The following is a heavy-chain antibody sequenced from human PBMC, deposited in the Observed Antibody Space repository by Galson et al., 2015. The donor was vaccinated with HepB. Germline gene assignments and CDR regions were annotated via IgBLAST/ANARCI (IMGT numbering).Heavy chain of an antibody. V-gene: IGHV3-23*01. CDR1: GFTFSSYA. CDR2: ISGSGGST. CDR3: AKWRSSGRNVDY. D-gene: IGHD6-19*01. Sequence: SLRLSCAASGFTFSSYAMSWVRQAPGKGLEWVSAISGSGGSTYYADSVKGRFTISRDNSKNTLYLQMNSLRAEDTAVYYCAKWRSSGRNVDYWGQGTLVTVFS. J-gene: IGHJ4*02.